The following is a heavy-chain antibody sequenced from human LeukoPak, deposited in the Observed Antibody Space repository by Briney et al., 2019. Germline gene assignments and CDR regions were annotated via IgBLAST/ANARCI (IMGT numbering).Heavy chain of an antibody. J-gene: IGHJ4*02. CDR3: ARILSAIYY. CDR1: GFTFGNCW. D-gene: IGHD2-21*02. V-gene: IGHV3-66*02. Sequence: PGGSLRLSCAASGFTFGNCWMSWVRQAPGKGLEWVSVIYSGGSTYYADSVKGRFTISRDNSKNTLYLQVNSLRAEDTAVYYCARILSAIYYWGQGTLVTVSS. CDR2: IYSGGST.